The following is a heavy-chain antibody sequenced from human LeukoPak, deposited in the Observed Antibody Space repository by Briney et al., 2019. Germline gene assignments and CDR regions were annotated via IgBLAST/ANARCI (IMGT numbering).Heavy chain of an antibody. CDR2: ISAYNGNT. V-gene: IGHV1-18*01. D-gene: IGHD6-19*01. CDR3: ARDWIIAVAGRGFDY. Sequence: GASVKVSCKASGYTFTSYGISWVRQAPGQGLEWLGWISAYNGNTNYAQKLQGRVTMTTDTSTSTAYMELRSLRSDDTAVYYCARDWIIAVAGRGFDYWGQGTLVTVSS. J-gene: IGHJ4*02. CDR1: GYTFTSYG.